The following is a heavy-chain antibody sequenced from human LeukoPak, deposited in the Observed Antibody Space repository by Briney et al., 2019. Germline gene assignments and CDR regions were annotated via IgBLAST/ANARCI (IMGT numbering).Heavy chain of an antibody. V-gene: IGHV4-34*01. CDR2: VNHSGTA. J-gene: IGHJ3*02. CDR3: ASLNTFSGRRNAFDI. D-gene: IGHD1-26*01. Sequence: SETLSLTCAVHGGSFSGYYWSWIRQPPGQGLEWIGEVNHSGTARYNPSLESRVTISVDTSKSQSSLNVYFVTAADTAVYYCASLNTFSGRRNAFDIWGQGAMVTVSS. CDR1: GGSFSGYY.